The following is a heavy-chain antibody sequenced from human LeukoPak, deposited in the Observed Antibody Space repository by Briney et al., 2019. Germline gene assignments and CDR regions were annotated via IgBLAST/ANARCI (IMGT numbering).Heavy chain of an antibody. Sequence: PGGSLRLSCAASGFNFRSYWMYWVRQIPGKGLVWVSGIKGDASSTTYADSVKGRFTISRDNAKNTVYLQMNSLRVEDTALYYCARDLRVGGWGQGTLVTVSS. CDR2: IKGDASST. CDR3: ARDLRVGG. D-gene: IGHD3-16*01. V-gene: IGHV3-74*01. J-gene: IGHJ4*02. CDR1: GFNFRSYW.